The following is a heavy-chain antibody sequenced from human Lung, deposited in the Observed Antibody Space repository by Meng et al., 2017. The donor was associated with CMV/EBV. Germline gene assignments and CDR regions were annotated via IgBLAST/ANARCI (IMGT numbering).Heavy chain of an antibody. J-gene: IGHJ4*02. CDR2: IRHSGDIT. D-gene: IGHD6-6*01. CDR3: ARQYSSSYYSDY. CDR1: GGSLSGYY. V-gene: IGHV4-34*01. Sequence: TLSLTCXIYGGSLSGYYWSWIRQTPGKGLEWIGEIRHSGDITNYNPSLKSRVTISIDTSKKQFSLKLSAVTAADTAVYYCARQYSSSYYSDYWGQGTRVTVSS.